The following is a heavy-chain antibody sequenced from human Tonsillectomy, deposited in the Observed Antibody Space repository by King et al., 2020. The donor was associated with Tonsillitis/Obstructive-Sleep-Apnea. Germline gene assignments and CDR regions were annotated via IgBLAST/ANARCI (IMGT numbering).Heavy chain of an antibody. CDR3: ARDVNVGTKTGTGYYYYHHYRYV. V-gene: IGHV3-66*01. CDR1: GFTVSSNY. J-gene: IGHJ6*03. Sequence: VQLVESGGGLVQPGGSLRLSCAASGFTVSSNYMSWVRQAPGKGLEWVSVIYSGGSTYYADSVKGRFTISSDNSKNTLYLQMNSLRAEDTAVYYCARDVNVGTKTGTGYYYYHHYRYVWRKGTEVTVSS. D-gene: IGHD1-1*01. CDR2: IYSGGST.